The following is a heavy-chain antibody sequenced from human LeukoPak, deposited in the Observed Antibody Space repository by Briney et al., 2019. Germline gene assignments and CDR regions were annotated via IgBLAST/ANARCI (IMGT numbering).Heavy chain of an antibody. J-gene: IGHJ4*02. CDR1: GGAISSYY. CDR2: MSYSGST. V-gene: IGHV4-59*12. CDR3: AKDLPYSYGYDY. D-gene: IGHD5-18*01. Sequence: SETLSLTCTVSGGAISSYYWSWIRQPPGKGLEWIGYMSYSGSTNYNPSLKSRVTISLDTSKNQFSLKLSSVTAANTAVYYCAKDLPYSYGYDYWGQGTLVTVSS.